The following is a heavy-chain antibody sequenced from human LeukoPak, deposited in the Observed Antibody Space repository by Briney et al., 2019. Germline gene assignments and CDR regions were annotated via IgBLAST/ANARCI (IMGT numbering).Heavy chain of an antibody. D-gene: IGHD3-9*01. Sequence: GGSLRLSCAASGFTVSSNYMSWVRQAPGKGLEWVSVIYSGGSTYYADSVKGRFTISRDNSKNTQYLQMNSLRAEDTAVYYCARAEYDILTGYLPFDYWGQGTLVTVSS. CDR2: IYSGGST. V-gene: IGHV3-66*01. J-gene: IGHJ4*02. CDR3: ARAEYDILTGYLPFDY. CDR1: GFTVSSNY.